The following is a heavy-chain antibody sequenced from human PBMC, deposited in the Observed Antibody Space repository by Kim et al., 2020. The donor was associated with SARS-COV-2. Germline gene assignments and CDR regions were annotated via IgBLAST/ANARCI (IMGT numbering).Heavy chain of an antibody. CDR3: ARGIGREGNFDP. V-gene: IGHV1-18*01. D-gene: IGHD1-26*01. J-gene: IGHJ5*02. Sequence: NYAQKLQGRVTMTTDTSTSTAYMELRSLRSDDTAVYYCARGIGREGNFDPWGQGTLVTVSS.